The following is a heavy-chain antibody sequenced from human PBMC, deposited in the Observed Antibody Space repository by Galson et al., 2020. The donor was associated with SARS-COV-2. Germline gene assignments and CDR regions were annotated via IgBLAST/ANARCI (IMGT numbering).Heavy chain of an antibody. D-gene: IGHD5-12*01. J-gene: IGHJ6*02. V-gene: IGHV3-23*01. Sequence: GESLKISCAASGFTFNTYAMSWVRQAPGKGLEWVSGISASTDSAYYADSVKGRYTISRDNSRSTLYLQVHSLRGEDTAIYYCVKHQPDSGYDVYARDVWGRGTTVTVSS. CDR2: ISASTDSA. CDR3: VKHQPDSGYDVYARDV. CDR1: GFTFNTYA.